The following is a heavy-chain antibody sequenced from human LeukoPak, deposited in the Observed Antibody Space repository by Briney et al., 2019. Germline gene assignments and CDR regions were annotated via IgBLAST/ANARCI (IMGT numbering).Heavy chain of an antibody. Sequence: GGSLRLSCAASGFTFSSYSMNWVRQAPGKGLEWVSSISSSSSYIYYADSVKGRFTISRDNAKNSLYLQMNSLRAEDTAVYYCARAWVVNNFDWWGQGTLVTVSS. D-gene: IGHD3-22*01. J-gene: IGHJ4*02. CDR3: ARAWVVNNFDW. CDR2: ISSSSSYI. CDR1: GFTFSSYS. V-gene: IGHV3-21*01.